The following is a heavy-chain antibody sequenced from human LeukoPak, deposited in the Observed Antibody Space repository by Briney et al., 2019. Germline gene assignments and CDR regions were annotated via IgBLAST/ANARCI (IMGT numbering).Heavy chain of an antibody. CDR1: GGSISSYY. V-gene: IGHV4-59*01. J-gene: IGHJ4*02. CDR3: ARLLWELGMYYFDY. D-gene: IGHD1-26*01. Sequence: SETLPLTCTVSGGSISSYYWSWIRQPPGKGLEWIGYIYYSGSTNYNPSLKSRVTISVDTSKNQFSLKLSSVTAADTAVYYCARLLWELGMYYFDYWGQGTLVTVSS. CDR2: IYYSGST.